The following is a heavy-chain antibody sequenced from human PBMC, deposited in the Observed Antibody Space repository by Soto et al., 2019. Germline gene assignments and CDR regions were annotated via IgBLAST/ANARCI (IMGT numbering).Heavy chain of an antibody. Sequence: PSETLSLTCTVSGGSISSYYWSWIRQPPGKGLEWIGYIYYSGSTNYNPSLKSRVTISVDTSKNQFSLKLSSVTAADTAVYYCTGGDSGYGQTWFDPWGQGTLVTVSS. CDR3: TGGDSGYGQTWFDP. CDR2: IYYSGST. V-gene: IGHV4-59*08. CDR1: GGSISSYY. J-gene: IGHJ5*02. D-gene: IGHD5-12*01.